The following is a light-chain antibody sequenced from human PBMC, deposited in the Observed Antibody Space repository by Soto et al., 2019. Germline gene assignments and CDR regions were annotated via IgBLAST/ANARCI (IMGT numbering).Light chain of an antibody. CDR3: QQYNNWPPWT. J-gene: IGKJ1*01. CDR2: GAS. V-gene: IGKV3-15*01. Sequence: VLTQSPGTLSLYPGERATLSCRASQSVSSNLAWYQQKPGQAPRLLIYGASTRATGIPARFSGSGSGTEFTLTISSLQSEDFAVYYCQQYNNWPPWTFGQGTKVDIK. CDR1: QSVSSN.